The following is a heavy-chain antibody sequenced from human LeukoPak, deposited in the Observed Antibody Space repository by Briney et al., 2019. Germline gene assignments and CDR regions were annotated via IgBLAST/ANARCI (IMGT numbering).Heavy chain of an antibody. D-gene: IGHD1-7*01. J-gene: IGHJ5*02. CDR3: ARQGGTGTTRNWFDP. Sequence: GESLKISCKASGYSFTTFWIGWVRQMPGKGLEWMGIIYPGDSDTRYSPSFQGQVPISADKSISTAYLQWSSLKASDTAMYYCARQGGTGTTRNWFDPWGQGTLVTVSS. CDR2: IYPGDSDT. CDR1: GYSFTTFW. V-gene: IGHV5-51*01.